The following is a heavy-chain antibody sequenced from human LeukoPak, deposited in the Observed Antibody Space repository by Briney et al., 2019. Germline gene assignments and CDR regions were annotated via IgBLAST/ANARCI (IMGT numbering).Heavy chain of an antibody. J-gene: IGHJ5*02. CDR2: IYYSGST. CDR1: GGSISSYY. CDR3: ARVLWNWFDP. Sequence: PSETLSLTCTVSGGSISSYYWSWIRQPPGKGLGWIGYIYYSGSTNYNPSLKSRVTISVDTSKNQFSLKLSSVTAADTAVYYCARVLWNWFDPWGQGTLVTVSS. V-gene: IGHV4-59*01.